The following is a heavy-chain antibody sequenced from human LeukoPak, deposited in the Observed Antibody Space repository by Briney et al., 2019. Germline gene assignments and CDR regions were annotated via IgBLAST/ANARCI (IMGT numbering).Heavy chain of an antibody. V-gene: IGHV3-7*01. CDR3: ARAMITFGGVIDSFDY. Sequence: TGGSLRLSCAASGFTFSSYWMSWVRQAPGKGLEWVANIKQDGSEKYYVDSAKGRFTISRDNAKNSLYLQMNSLRAEDTAVYYCARAMITFGGVIDSFDYWGQGTLVTVSS. CDR1: GFTFSSYW. J-gene: IGHJ4*02. D-gene: IGHD3-16*02. CDR2: IKQDGSEK.